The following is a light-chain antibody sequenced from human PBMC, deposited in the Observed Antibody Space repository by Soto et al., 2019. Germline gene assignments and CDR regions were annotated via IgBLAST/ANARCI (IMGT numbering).Light chain of an antibody. CDR1: SSDVGGYTY. CDR2: DVS. CDR3: TSYTSSSSPYV. J-gene: IGLJ1*01. V-gene: IGLV2-14*01. Sequence: QSALTQPASVSGSPEQSITISCAGTSSDVGGYTYVSWYQQHPGKAPKLMIYDVSNRPSGVSNRFSGSKSGNTASLTISWFQAEDEADYYCTSYTSSSSPYVFGGGTKVPV.